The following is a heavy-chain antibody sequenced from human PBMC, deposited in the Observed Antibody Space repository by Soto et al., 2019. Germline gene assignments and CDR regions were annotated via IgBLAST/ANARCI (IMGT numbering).Heavy chain of an antibody. J-gene: IGHJ4*02. D-gene: IGHD1-26*01. CDR2: IYWDDEK. CDR3: ARRIDAFDY. CDR1: GFSISTTRVG. V-gene: IGHV2-5*02. Sequence: QITLKESGPTLVKPTQTLTLTCTFSGFSISTTRVGVGWVRQPPGKALEWLAIIYWDDEKRYMPSLKSRLTITKDTSRSQVVLTMTNMDPVDTAPYYCARRIDAFDYWGQGTLVTVSS.